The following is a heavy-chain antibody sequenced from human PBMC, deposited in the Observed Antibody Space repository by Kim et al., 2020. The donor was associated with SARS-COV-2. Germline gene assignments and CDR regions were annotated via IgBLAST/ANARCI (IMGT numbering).Heavy chain of an antibody. CDR3: AVSTGYYQDLDY. Sequence: SETLSLTCTVSGASISTTSDYWGWVRQSPGKGLEWVGSISYRGNTYYNPSLKTRLTISVDTSHNQFSLKLNSVTAADTAVYYCAVSTGYYQDLDYWGQGT. CDR1: GASISTTSDY. D-gene: IGHD6-19*01. V-gene: IGHV4-39*01. CDR2: ISYRGNT. J-gene: IGHJ4*02.